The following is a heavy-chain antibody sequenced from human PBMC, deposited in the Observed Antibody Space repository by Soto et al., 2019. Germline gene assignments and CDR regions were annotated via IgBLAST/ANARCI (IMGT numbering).Heavy chain of an antibody. V-gene: IGHV1-18*01. CDR1: GYTFTSYG. J-gene: IGHJ6*03. CDR3: ARDRMNYDILTGHLYYMDV. D-gene: IGHD3-9*01. CDR2: ISAYNGNT. Sequence: ASVKVSCKASGYTFTSYGISWVRQAPGQGLEWMGWISAYNGNTNYAQKLQGRVTMTTDTSTSTAYMELRSLRSDDTAVYYCARDRMNYDILTGHLYYMDVWGKGTTVTVSS.